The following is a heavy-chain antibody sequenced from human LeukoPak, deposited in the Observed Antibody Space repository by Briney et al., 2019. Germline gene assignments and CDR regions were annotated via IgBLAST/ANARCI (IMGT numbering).Heavy chain of an antibody. V-gene: IGHV3-21*01. CDR3: ASPLYSSSSV. CDR2: ISSSSSYI. CDR1: GFTFSSYG. D-gene: IGHD6-6*01. Sequence: TGGCLRLSCAASGFTFSSYGMNWVRLAPGKGLEWVSSISSSSSYIYYADSVKGRFTISRDNAKNSLYLQMNSLRAEDTAVYYCASPLYSSSSVWGQGTLVTVSS. J-gene: IGHJ4*02.